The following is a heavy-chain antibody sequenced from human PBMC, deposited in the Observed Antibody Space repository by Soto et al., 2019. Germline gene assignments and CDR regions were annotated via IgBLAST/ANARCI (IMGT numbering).Heavy chain of an antibody. J-gene: IGHJ6*03. CDR3: ARGLDFWTPRDYYYYMDV. V-gene: IGHV3-72*01. CDR2: TRNKANSYTT. Sequence: SGGSLRLSCAASGFTFSDHYMDWVRQAPGKGLEWVGRTRNKANSYTTEYAASVKGRFTISRDDSKNSLYLQMNSLKTEDTAVYYCARGLDFWTPRDYYYYMDVRGKGTTVTVSS. CDR1: GFTFSDHY. D-gene: IGHD3-3*01.